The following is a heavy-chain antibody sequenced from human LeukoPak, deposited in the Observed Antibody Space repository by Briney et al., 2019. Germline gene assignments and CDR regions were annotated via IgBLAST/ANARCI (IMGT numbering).Heavy chain of an antibody. CDR2: IDTAGTT. CDR3: ARGRWFDP. J-gene: IGHJ5*02. CDR1: GFSVSGDF. Sequence: PGGSLRLSCAASGFSVSGDFMSWVRQAPGKGPEWVSVIDTAGTTHYADSVKGRFNISRHSRKNTLYLEMNSLTSEDTAVYYCARGRWFDPWGQGTLVTVSS. V-gene: IGHV3-53*04.